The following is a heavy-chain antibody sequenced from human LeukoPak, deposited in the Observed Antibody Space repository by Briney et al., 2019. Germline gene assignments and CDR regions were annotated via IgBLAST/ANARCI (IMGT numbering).Heavy chain of an antibody. CDR3: ARVFTIFGEDYFDY. V-gene: IGHV1-2*02. J-gene: IGHJ4*02. Sequence: ASVKVSCKASGYTFTGYYMHWVRQAPGQGLEWMGWINPNSGGTNYAQEFQGRVTMTRDTSISTAYMELSRLRSDDTAVYYCARVFTIFGEDYFDYWGQGTLVTVSS. CDR2: INPNSGGT. CDR1: GYTFTGYY. D-gene: IGHD3-3*01.